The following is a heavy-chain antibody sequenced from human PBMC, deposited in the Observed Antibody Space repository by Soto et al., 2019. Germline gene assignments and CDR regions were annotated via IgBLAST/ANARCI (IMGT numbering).Heavy chain of an antibody. CDR1: GGTFSSYA. V-gene: IGHV1-69*12. J-gene: IGHJ6*02. D-gene: IGHD6-13*01. CDR3: ARGSYQQLPRPYYYGMDV. CDR2: IIPIFGTA. Sequence: QVQLVQSGAEVKKPGSSVKVSCKASGGTFSSYAISWVRQAPGQGLEWMGGIIPIFGTANYAQKFQGRVTITADESTSPAYMELSSLRSEDTAVYYCARGSYQQLPRPYYYGMDVWGQGTTVTVSS.